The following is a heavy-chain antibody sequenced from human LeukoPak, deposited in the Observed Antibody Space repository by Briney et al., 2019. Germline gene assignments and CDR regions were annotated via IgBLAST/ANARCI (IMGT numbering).Heavy chain of an antibody. J-gene: IGHJ4*02. D-gene: IGHD2-8*01. CDR3: ARGARLRPYYY. V-gene: IGHV4-34*01. Sequence: RPSETLSLTCAVYGGSFSGYYWSWIRQPPGKGLEWIGEINHSGSTNYNPSLKSRVTISVDTSKNQFSLKLSSVTAADTAVYYCARGARLRPYYYWGQGTLVTVSS. CDR2: INHSGST. CDR1: GGSFSGYY.